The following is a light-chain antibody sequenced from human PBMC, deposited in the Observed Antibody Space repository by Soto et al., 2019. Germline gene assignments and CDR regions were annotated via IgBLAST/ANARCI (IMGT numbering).Light chain of an antibody. J-gene: IGKJ1*01. Sequence: DIQISQSPSTLSASVGGTVTITCRASQSISSWLAWYQQKPGIAPKLLIYKASTLQSGVPSRFSGSGYGTVFTLTISRLQPDDSATYYCQQYDVYSTFGQGPKVEIK. V-gene: IGKV1-5*03. CDR1: QSISSW. CDR3: QQYDVYST. CDR2: KAS.